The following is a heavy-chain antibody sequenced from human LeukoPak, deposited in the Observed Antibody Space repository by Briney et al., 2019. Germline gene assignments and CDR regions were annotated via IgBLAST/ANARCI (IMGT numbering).Heavy chain of an antibody. CDR3: ARDRAVTRDFDY. D-gene: IGHD4-17*01. J-gene: IGHJ4*02. V-gene: IGHV4-30-4*01. CDR1: GGSISSGDYY. Sequence: SETLSLTCTVSGGSISSGDYYWSWIRQPPGKGLEWIGYIYYSRSTYYNPSLKSRVTISVDTSKNQFSLKLSSVTAADTAVYYCARDRAVTRDFDYWGQGTLVTVSS. CDR2: IYYSRST.